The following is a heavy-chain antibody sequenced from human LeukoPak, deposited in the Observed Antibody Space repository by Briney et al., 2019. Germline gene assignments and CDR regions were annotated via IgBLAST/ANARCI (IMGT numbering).Heavy chain of an antibody. V-gene: IGHV4-34*01. CDR1: GGSFSGYY. CDR3: ARGLTYYYGSGSYYQPPQY. CDR2: INHSGST. J-gene: IGHJ4*02. D-gene: IGHD3-10*01. Sequence: SETLSLTCAVYGGSFSGYYWNWIRQPPGKGLEWIGEINHSGSTNYNPSLKSRVTISVDTSKNQFSLKLSSVTAADTAVYYCARGLTYYYGSGSYYQPPQYWGQGTLVTVSS.